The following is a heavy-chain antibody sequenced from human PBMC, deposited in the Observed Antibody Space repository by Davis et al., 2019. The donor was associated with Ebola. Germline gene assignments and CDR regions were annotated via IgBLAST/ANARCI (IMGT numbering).Heavy chain of an antibody. CDR2: INHSGST. D-gene: IGHD3-3*01. J-gene: IGHJ5*02. CDR3: ARGRLRITIFGVVTNNWFDP. Sequence: SETLSLTCAVYGGSFSGSYWSWIRQPPGKGLEWIGEINHSGSTNYNPSLKSRVTISVDTSKNQFSLKLSSVTAADTAVYYCARGRLRITIFGVVTNNWFDPWGQGTLVTVSS. V-gene: IGHV4-34*01. CDR1: GGSFSGSY.